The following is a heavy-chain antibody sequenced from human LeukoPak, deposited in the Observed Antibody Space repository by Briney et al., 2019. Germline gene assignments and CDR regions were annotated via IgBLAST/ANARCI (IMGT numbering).Heavy chain of an antibody. CDR3: ARLVGASWFDS. Sequence: PSQTLSLTCAISGDSVSTNSATWTWLRQSPSRGLEWLGRTYYRSKWNNDYAVSMKSRITINPDTSKNQFSLQSNSVTPEDTAVYYCARLVGASWFDSWGQGTLVTVSS. D-gene: IGHD1-26*01. CDR2: TYYRSKWNN. J-gene: IGHJ5*01. CDR1: GDSVSTNSAT. V-gene: IGHV6-1*01.